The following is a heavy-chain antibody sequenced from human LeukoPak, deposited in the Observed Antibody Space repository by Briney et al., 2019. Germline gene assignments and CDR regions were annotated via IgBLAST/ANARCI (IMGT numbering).Heavy chain of an antibody. D-gene: IGHD3/OR15-3a*01. J-gene: IGHJ4*02. CDR3: ASSGTGWDYFDY. CDR2: IHHSGST. V-gene: IGHV4-38-2*02. Sequence: SETLSLTCTVSGYSISSGYYWGWIRQPPGKGLEWIGSIHHSGSTYYNPSLKSRVTISVDTSKNQFSLKLSSVTAADTAVYYCASSGTGWDYFDYWGQGTLVTVSS. CDR1: GYSISSGYY.